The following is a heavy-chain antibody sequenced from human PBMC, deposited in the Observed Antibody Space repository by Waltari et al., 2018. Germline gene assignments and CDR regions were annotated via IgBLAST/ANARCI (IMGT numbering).Heavy chain of an antibody. CDR2: INPNSGGT. CDR1: GYTFTGYY. V-gene: IGHV1-2*02. CDR3: ASWDYGQTFDY. J-gene: IGHJ4*02. Sequence: QVQLVQSGAEVKKPGASVKVSCKASGYTFTGYYMHWVRQAPGQGLEWMGWINPNSGGTNYAQKVQCRVTMTRDTSISTAYMELSRLRSDDTAVYYCASWDYGQTFDYWGQGTLVTVSS. D-gene: IGHD4-17*01.